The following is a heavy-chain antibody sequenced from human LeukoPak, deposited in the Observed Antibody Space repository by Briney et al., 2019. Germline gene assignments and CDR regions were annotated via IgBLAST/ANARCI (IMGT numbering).Heavy chain of an antibody. CDR1: GSSISSSSYY. V-gene: IGHV4-39*07. J-gene: IGHJ4*02. CDR2: IYYSGST. Sequence: SETLSLTCTVSGSSISSSSYYWGWIRQPPGKGLEWIGSIYYSGSTYYNPSLKSRVTISVDTSINQFSLKLSSVTAADTAVYYCASGIRGYLNYWGQGTLVTVSS. D-gene: IGHD5-18*01. CDR3: ASGIRGYLNY.